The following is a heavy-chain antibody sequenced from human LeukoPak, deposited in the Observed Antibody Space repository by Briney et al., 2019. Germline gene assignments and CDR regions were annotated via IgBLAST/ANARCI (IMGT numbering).Heavy chain of an antibody. D-gene: IGHD3-10*01. CDR1: GGSISSGDDY. Sequence: SETLSRTCTVSGGSISSGDDYWSWIRQPPGKGLEWIGYIYYSGSTYYNPSLKSRVTISVDTSKNQFSLKLSSVTAADTAVYYCSSGSSGGDAFDIWGQGTMVTVSS. V-gene: IGHV4-30-4*01. CDR3: SSGSSGGDAFDI. J-gene: IGHJ3*02. CDR2: IYYSGST.